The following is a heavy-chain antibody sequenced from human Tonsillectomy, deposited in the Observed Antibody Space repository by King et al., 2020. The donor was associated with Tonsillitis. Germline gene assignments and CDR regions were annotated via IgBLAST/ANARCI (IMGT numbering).Heavy chain of an antibody. CDR2: ISGSGGST. CDR3: AKMIFWWWELSGGGAFDI. CDR1: GFTFSSYA. J-gene: IGHJ3*02. Sequence: VQLVESGGGLVQPGGSLRLSCAASGFTFSSYAMSWVRQAPGKGLEWVSAISGSGGSTYYADSVKGRFTISRDNSKNTLYLQMNSLRAEDTAVYYCAKMIFWWWELSGGGAFDIWGQGTMVTVSS. D-gene: IGHD2-21*01. V-gene: IGHV3-23*04.